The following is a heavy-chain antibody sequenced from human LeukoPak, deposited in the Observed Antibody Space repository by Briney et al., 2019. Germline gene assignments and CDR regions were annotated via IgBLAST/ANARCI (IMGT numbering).Heavy chain of an antibody. CDR2: ISWDSGNV. CDR3: IKDMGFDLLKDAFEI. V-gene: IGHV3-9*01. Sequence: GGSLRLSCAASGFSLDDYAMHWVRQAPGKGLEWVSSISWDSGNVAYVDSVKGRFTISRDNAKDSLHLQMNSLRAEDTALYYCIKDMGFDLLKDAFEIWGQGTMVTVSS. D-gene: IGHD3-10*01. CDR1: GFSLDDYA. J-gene: IGHJ3*02.